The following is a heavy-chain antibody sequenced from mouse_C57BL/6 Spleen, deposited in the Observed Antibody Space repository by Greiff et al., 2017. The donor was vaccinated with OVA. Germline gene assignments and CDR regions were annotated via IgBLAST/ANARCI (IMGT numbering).Heavy chain of an antibody. Sequence: QVQLQQPGAELVRPGSSVKLSCKASGYTFTSYWMHWVKQRPIQGLEWIGNIDPSDSETHYNQKFKDKATLTVDKSSSTAYMQLSSLTSEDSAVYYCARKGRLDYDMDYWGKGTSVTVSS. J-gene: IGHJ4*01. CDR2: IDPSDSET. V-gene: IGHV1-52*01. D-gene: IGHD2-4*01. CDR3: ARKGRLDYDMDY. CDR1: GYTFTSYW.